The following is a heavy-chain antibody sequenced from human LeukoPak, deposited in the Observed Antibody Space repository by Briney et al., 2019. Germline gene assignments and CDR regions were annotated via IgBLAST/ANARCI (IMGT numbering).Heavy chain of an antibody. CDR1: GFTFTSSA. D-gene: IGHD2-15*01. Sequence: SVKVSCKASGFTFTSSAVQWVRRARGQRLEWIGWIVVGSGNTNYAQKFQERVTITRDMSTSTAYMELSSLRSEDTAVYYCAAPVAYYGMDVWGQGTTVTVSS. V-gene: IGHV1-58*01. J-gene: IGHJ6*02. CDR3: AAPVAYYGMDV. CDR2: IVVGSGNT.